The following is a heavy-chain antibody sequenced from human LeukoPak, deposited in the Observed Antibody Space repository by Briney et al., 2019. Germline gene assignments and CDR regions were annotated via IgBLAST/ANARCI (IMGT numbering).Heavy chain of an antibody. CDR2: ISYDASNK. V-gene: IGHV3-30-3*02. CDR3: AKKWEAPRYCSGGSCYSSGVNSYFDY. D-gene: IGHD2-15*01. J-gene: IGHJ4*02. CDR1: GFTFSSYD. Sequence: GGSLRLSCAASGFTFSSYDMHWVRQAPGKGLEWVAVISYDASNKYYADSVKGRFTISRDNSKNTLYLQMNSLRAEDTAVYYCAKKWEAPRYCSGGSCYSSGVNSYFDYWGQGTLVTVSS.